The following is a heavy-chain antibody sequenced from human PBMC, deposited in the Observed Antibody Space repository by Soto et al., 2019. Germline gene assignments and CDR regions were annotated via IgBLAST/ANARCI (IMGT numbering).Heavy chain of an antibody. CDR2: MNPNSGNT. CDR3: ARGSGGGYDSRLQYYCCYMDV. V-gene: IGHV1-8*01. J-gene: IGHJ6*03. Sequence: ASVKVSCKASGCPFTSYDINWLRQATRQGYEWMGWMNPNSGNTGYAQKLQGRVTMTRKTSIITGDMELSSLRSEDTAVYYCARGSGGGYDSRLQYYCCYMDVWGKGTTVTIAS. CDR1: GCPFTSYD. D-gene: IGHD5-12*01.